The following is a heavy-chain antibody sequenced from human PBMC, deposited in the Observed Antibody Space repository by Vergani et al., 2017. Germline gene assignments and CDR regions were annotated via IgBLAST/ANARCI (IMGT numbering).Heavy chain of an antibody. Sequence: QVQLVQSGAEVKKPGASVKVSCKASGYTFTSYSISWVRQAPGQGLEWMGWISAYNGNTNYAQKFQDRVTMTADTSTNTAYMELRSLRSDDTAVYFCARVAPSNSEVTPTAFDVWGQGTMVTVSS. J-gene: IGHJ3*01. CDR2: ISAYNGNT. V-gene: IGHV1-18*01. D-gene: IGHD1-1*01. CDR1: GYTFTSYS. CDR3: ARVAPSNSEVTPTAFDV.